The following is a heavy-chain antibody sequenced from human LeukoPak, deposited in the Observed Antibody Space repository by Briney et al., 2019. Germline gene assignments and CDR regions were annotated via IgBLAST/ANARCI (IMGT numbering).Heavy chain of an antibody. Sequence: ASVKVSCKASGGSFSTYPMNWVRQAPGQGLEWMGWINTNTGNPTYAQGFTGRFVFSLDTSVSTAYLQISSLKAEDTAVYYCASIKRNWFDPWGQGTLVTVSS. D-gene: IGHD1-1*01. CDR2: INTNTGNP. V-gene: IGHV7-4-1*02. CDR1: GGSFSTYP. J-gene: IGHJ5*02. CDR3: ASIKRNWFDP.